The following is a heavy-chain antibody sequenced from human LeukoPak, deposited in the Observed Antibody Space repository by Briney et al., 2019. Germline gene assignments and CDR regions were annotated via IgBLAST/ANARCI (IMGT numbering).Heavy chain of an antibody. Sequence: GGSLRLSCAASGFTFSSYAMSWVRQAPGKGLEWVSTISGSGSGGSTYYADSVKGRFTISRDNSKNTLYLQMNSLRAEDTAVYYCARGNALRYFDWSQGGMDVWGQGTTVTVSS. CDR2: ISGSGSGGST. V-gene: IGHV3-23*01. J-gene: IGHJ6*02. CDR3: ARGNALRYFDWSQGGMDV. D-gene: IGHD3-9*01. CDR1: GFTFSSYA.